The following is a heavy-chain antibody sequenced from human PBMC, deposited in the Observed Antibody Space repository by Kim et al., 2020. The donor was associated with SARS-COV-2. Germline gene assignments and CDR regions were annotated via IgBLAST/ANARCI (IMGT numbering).Heavy chain of an antibody. Sequence: SQTLSLTCAISGDSVSSNSAAWNWIRQSPSRGLEWLGRTYYRSKWYNDYAVSVKSRITINPDTSKNQFSLQLNSVTPEDTAVYYCARELGIVVVKPLIYFDYWGQGTLVTVSS. CDR3: ARELGIVVVKPLIYFDY. CDR2: TYYRSKWYN. J-gene: IGHJ4*02. D-gene: IGHD3-22*01. V-gene: IGHV6-1*01. CDR1: GDSVSSNSAA.